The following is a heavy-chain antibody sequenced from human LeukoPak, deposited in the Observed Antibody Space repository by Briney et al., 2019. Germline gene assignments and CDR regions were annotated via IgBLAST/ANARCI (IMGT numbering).Heavy chain of an antibody. CDR2: INPNSGGT. CDR1: GYTFTGDY. CDR3: ARDNSCSSSSCGNSYMDV. J-gene: IGHJ6*03. V-gene: IGHV1-2*02. Sequence: VASVKVSCKASGYTFTGDYIHWVRQAPGQGIEWMGWINPNSGGTNYAQTFQGRVTMTRDTSISTAYMELSGLKSDDTAVFYCARDNSCSSSSCGNSYMDVWGKGTTVTVSS. D-gene: IGHD2-2*01.